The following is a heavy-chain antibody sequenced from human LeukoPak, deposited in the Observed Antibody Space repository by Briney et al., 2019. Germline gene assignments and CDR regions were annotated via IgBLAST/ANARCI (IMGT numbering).Heavy chain of an antibody. CDR1: GGSISSYY. J-gene: IGHJ4*02. V-gene: IGHV4-59*12. Sequence: ETSETLSLTCTVSGGSISSYYWSWIRQPPGKGLEWIGYIYYSGSTNYNPSLKSRVTISVDASKNQFSLKLSSVTAADTAVYYCARGGGDYYDSSGYFDYWGQGTLVTVSS. CDR2: IYYSGST. D-gene: IGHD3-22*01. CDR3: ARGGGDYYDSSGYFDY.